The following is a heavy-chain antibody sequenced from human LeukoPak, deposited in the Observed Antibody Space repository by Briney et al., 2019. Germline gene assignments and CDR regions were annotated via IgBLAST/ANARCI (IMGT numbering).Heavy chain of an antibody. D-gene: IGHD3-10*01. V-gene: IGHV4-30-4*01. Sequence: SETLSLTCTVSGGSISSGDYYWSWIRQPPGKGLEWIGYIYYSGSTYYNPSLKSRVTISVDTSKNQFSLKLSSVTAADTAVYYCARDLGYYGSGRPPVIVGATDAFDIWGQGTMVTVSS. CDR3: ARDLGYYGSGRPPVIVGATDAFDI. CDR2: IYYSGST. CDR1: GGSISSGDYY. J-gene: IGHJ3*02.